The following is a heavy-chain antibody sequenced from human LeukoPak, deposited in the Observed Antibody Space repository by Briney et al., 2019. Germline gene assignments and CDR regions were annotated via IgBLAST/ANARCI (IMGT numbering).Heavy chain of an antibody. CDR2: INTYNGNT. CDR1: GYTFTSYG. V-gene: IGHV1-18*01. CDR3: ARDPHEFSSGWSHFNY. J-gene: IGHJ4*02. Sequence: GASVKVSCKASGYTFTSYGISWVRQAPRQGLEWMGWINTYNGNTNYAQKLQGRVTMTTDTSTSTAYLELRSLKSDDTAFYYCARDPHEFSSGWSHFNYWGQGTLVTVSS. D-gene: IGHD6-19*01.